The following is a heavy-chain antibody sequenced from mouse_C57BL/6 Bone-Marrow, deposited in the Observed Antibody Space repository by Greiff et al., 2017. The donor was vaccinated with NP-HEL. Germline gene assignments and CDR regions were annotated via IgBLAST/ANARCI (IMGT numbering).Heavy chain of an antibody. CDR3: ARGGYYGSRGTY. V-gene: IGHV3-6*01. D-gene: IGHD1-1*01. CDR1: GYSITSGYY. Sequence: VQLQQSGPGLVKPSQSLSLTCSVTGYSITSGYYWNWIRQFPGNKLEWMGYISYDGSNNYNPSLKNRISITRDTSKNQFFLKLNSVTTEDTATYYCARGGYYGSRGTYWGQGTLVTVSA. CDR2: ISYDGSN. J-gene: IGHJ3*01.